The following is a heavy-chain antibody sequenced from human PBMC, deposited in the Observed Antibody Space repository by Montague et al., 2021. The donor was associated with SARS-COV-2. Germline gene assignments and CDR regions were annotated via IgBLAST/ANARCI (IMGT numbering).Heavy chain of an antibody. D-gene: IGHD1-1*01. J-gene: IGHJ4*02. CDR3: ARMTGTTAFDX. Sequence: PALVNPTQTLTPTCTFSGFSLSTSGMYVSWIRQPPGKALEWLARIDWDDDKYYSTSLKTRLTISKDTSKNQVVLAMTNMDPVDTATYYCARMTGTTAFDXWGQGTLVTVSS. V-gene: IGHV2-70*11. CDR2: IDWDDDK. CDR1: GFSLSTSGMY.